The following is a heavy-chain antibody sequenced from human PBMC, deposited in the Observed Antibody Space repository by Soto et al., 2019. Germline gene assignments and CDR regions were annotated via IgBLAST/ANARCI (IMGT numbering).Heavy chain of an antibody. J-gene: IGHJ4*02. Sequence: EVQLVESGGGFVKPGGSLRLSCAASGFTFNNAWMNWVRQAPGKGLEWVGRIKSKTDGGTTDYAAPVKGRFTISRDDSKNMVDLQMSSLKTEDTAVYYCTTYSGAAFEYWGQGALVTVSS. D-gene: IGHD1-26*01. CDR1: GFTFNNAW. CDR3: TTYSGAAFEY. V-gene: IGHV3-15*01. CDR2: IKSKTDGGTT.